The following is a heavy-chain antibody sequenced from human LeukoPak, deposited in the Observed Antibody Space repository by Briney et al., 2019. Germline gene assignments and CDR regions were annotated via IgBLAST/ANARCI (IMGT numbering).Heavy chain of an antibody. V-gene: IGHV1-2*02. CDR2: LNPNSGGT. D-gene: IGHD6-13*01. CDR1: GYTFTGYY. Sequence: ASVKVSCKASGYTFTGYYMHWVRQAPGQGLEWMGWLNPNSGGTNYAQKFQGRVTMTRDTSISTAYMELSRLRSDDTAVYYCARAKQGSSSWTNTFDYWGQGTLVTVSS. J-gene: IGHJ4*02. CDR3: ARAKQGSSSWTNTFDY.